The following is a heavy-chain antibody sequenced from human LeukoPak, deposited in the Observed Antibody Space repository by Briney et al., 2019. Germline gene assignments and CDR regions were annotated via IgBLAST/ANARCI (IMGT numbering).Heavy chain of an antibody. CDR1: GGSVSSGSYY. V-gene: IGHV4-61*01. CDR3: ARESTAAGAFDY. CDR2: IYYSGST. D-gene: IGHD6-13*01. J-gene: IGHJ4*02. Sequence: SETLSLTCTVSGGSVSSGSYYWSWIRQPPGKGLEWIGHIYYSGSTNYNPSLKSRVTISVDTSKNQFSLKLSSVTAADTAVYYCARESTAAGAFDYWGQGTLVTVTS.